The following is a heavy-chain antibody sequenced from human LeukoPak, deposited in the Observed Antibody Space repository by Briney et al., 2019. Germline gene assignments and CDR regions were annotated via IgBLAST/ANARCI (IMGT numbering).Heavy chain of an antibody. CDR1: GGSISSYY. CDR3: ARVDYGGNSRVFDY. D-gene: IGHD4-23*01. CDR2: VYYTGST. Sequence: PSETLSLTCTVSGGSISSYYWSWIRQPPGKGLEWVGYVYYTGSTNYNPSLKSRVTISVDTSKTQFPLKLSSVTAADTAVYYCARVDYGGNSRVFDYWGQGTLVTVSS. J-gene: IGHJ4*02. V-gene: IGHV4-59*01.